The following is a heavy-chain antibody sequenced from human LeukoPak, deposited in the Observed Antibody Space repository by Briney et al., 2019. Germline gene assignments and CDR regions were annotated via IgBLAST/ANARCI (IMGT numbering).Heavy chain of an antibody. CDR3: ARLWFGELAFDY. D-gene: IGHD3-10*01. Sequence: PGGSLRLSCAASGFTVSSNYMNWVRQAPGKGLEWVSVIYRGGNTNYADSVKGRFTISRDNSKNTLYLQMNSLRAQDTAVYYCARLWFGELAFDYWGQGTLVTVSS. CDR1: GFTVSSNY. CDR2: IYRGGNT. V-gene: IGHV3-66*01. J-gene: IGHJ4*02.